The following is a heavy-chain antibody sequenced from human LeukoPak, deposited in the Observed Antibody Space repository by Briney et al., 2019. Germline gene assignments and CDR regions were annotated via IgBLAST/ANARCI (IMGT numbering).Heavy chain of an antibody. D-gene: IGHD1-1*01. CDR1: GFIFSDYD. V-gene: IGHV3-11*01. J-gene: IGHJ4*02. CDR2: ISSSGTPK. Sequence: GGSLRLSCGASGFIFSDYDMSWLRQAPGKGLEWISYISSSGTPKYYADSVKGRFTISRDNAKKSLFLQMNSLRDEDTAVYYCVRDDGHHWFDFWGQGTLVTVSS. CDR3: VRDDGHHWFDF.